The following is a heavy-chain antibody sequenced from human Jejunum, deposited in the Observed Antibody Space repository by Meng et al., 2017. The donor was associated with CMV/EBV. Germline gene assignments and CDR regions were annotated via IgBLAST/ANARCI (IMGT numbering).Heavy chain of an antibody. CDR3: VRVIAAKDYFDY. D-gene: IGHD6-13*01. V-gene: IGHV3-7*01. CDR2: IREDGSEK. Sequence: AASGFSFNRYWMSWVRQAPGKGLEWVANIREDGSEKHYADSIKGRLTVSRGNAKRSLYLQMNSLRAEDTALYYCVRVIAAKDYFDYWGQGTLVTVSS. CDR1: GFSFNRYW. J-gene: IGHJ4*02.